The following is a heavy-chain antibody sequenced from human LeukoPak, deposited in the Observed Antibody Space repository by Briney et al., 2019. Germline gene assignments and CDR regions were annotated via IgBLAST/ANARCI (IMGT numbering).Heavy chain of an antibody. Sequence: SETLSLTCTVSGGSISSGFYYWSWIRQPAGKGLEWIGRIYTSGSTNYNPSLKSRISISVDTSKNQFSLKLSSVTAADTAVYYCANGGYDYWDFDYWGQGTLVTVSS. D-gene: IGHD5-12*01. CDR3: ANGGYDYWDFDY. CDR2: IYTSGST. V-gene: IGHV4-61*02. J-gene: IGHJ4*02. CDR1: GGSISSGFYY.